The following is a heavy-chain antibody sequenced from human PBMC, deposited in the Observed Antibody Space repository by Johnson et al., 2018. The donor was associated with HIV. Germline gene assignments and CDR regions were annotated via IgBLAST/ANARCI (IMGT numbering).Heavy chain of an antibody. Sequence: QVQLVESGGGVVQPGRSLRLSCAASGFTFSSYAMHWVRQAPGKGLDWVAVISYDGSNKYYADSVKGRFTISRDNSKSTLYLQMNSLRADDTAVYYCAKIARRCSGGSCYTTSDAFDIWGQGTMVTVSS. CDR1: GFTFSSYA. CDR2: ISYDGSNK. J-gene: IGHJ3*02. V-gene: IGHV3-30-3*02. CDR3: AKIARRCSGGSCYTTSDAFDI. D-gene: IGHD2-15*01.